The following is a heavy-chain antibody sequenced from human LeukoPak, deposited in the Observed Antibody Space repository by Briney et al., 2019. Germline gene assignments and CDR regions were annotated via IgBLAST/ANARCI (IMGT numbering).Heavy chain of an antibody. CDR3: VRGESGIQENSFDI. D-gene: IGHD2/OR15-2a*01. V-gene: IGHV3-21*04. J-gene: IGHJ3*02. CDR1: GFTFSSYS. Sequence: GGSLRLSCAASGFTFSSYSMNWVRQAPGKGLEWVSSISSNSSYIYYADSVKGRFTISRDNAKNSLYLQMNSLRVEDTAVYSCVRGESGIQENSFDIWGQGTLVTVSS. CDR2: ISSNSSYI.